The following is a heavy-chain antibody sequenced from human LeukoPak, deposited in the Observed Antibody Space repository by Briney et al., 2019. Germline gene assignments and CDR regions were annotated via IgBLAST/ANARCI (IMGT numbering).Heavy chain of an antibody. Sequence: PSETLSLTCTVSGGSISNYYWSWIRQPPGKGLEWIGYIDYSGSSSYNPSLKSRATISVDTSKNQFSLKLSSVTAADTAVYYCAREEWFDPWGQGTLVTVSS. CDR1: GGSISNYY. J-gene: IGHJ5*02. CDR2: IDYSGSS. V-gene: IGHV4-30-4*08. CDR3: AREEWFDP.